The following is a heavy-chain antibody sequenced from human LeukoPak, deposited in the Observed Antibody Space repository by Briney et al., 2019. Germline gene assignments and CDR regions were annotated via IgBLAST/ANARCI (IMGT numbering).Heavy chain of an antibody. CDR1: GYSFTTYW. V-gene: IGHV5-51*01. CDR2: IYPGDSDT. J-gene: IGHJ4*02. Sequence: GESLKISCTGSGYSFTTYWIGWVRQMPGKGLEWLGIIYPGDSDTRYSPSFQGQVTISADKSISTAYLQWTSLKASDTAMYFCARQRYCSGGSCYADYWGQGTLVTVSS. CDR3: ARQRYCSGGSCYADY. D-gene: IGHD2-15*01.